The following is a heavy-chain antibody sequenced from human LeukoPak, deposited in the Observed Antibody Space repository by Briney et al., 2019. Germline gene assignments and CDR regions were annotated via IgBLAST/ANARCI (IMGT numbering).Heavy chain of an antibody. Sequence: SETLSLTGTVSGGSISGYYWSWIRQPPGKGLEWIGRIYTSGSTNYNPSLKSRVTMSVDTSKNQFSLKLSSVTAADTAVYYCAREYSSSSGAYYFDSWGQGTLVTVSS. V-gene: IGHV4-4*07. D-gene: IGHD6-6*01. CDR1: GGSISGYY. J-gene: IGHJ4*02. CDR2: IYTSGST. CDR3: AREYSSSSGAYYFDS.